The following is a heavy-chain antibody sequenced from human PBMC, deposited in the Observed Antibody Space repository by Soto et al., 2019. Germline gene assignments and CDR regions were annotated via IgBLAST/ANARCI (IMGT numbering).Heavy chain of an antibody. V-gene: IGHV3-7*01. CDR3: ARGPYYDFWSGPITNYYYGMDV. D-gene: IGHD3-3*01. CDR2: IKQDGSEI. Sequence: GGSLRLSCAASGFTFSSYWMSWVRQAPGKGLEWVSNIKQDGSEIYYVDSVKGRFTISRDNAKNSLYLQMNSLRAEDTAVYYCARGPYYDFWSGPITNYYYGMDVWGQGTTVTVSS. J-gene: IGHJ6*02. CDR1: GFTFSSYW.